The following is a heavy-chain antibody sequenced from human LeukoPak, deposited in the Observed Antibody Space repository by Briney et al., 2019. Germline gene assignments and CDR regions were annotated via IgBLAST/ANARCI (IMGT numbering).Heavy chain of an antibody. CDR1: GFTFSSYE. V-gene: IGHV3-48*03. D-gene: IGHD2-8*01. J-gene: IGHJ6*03. CDR2: ISSSGSTI. CDR3: ARGCTNGVCYTGANYYYYYYMDV. Sequence: GGSLRLSCAASGFTFSSYEMNWVRQAPGKGLEWVSYISSSGSTIYYADSVKGRFTISRDNAKSSLYLQMNSLRAEDTAVYYCARGCTNGVCYTGANYYYYYYMDVWGKGTTVTVSS.